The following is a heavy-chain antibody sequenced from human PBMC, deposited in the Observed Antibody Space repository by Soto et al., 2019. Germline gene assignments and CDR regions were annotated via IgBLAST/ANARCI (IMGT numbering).Heavy chain of an antibody. CDR1: GFTFNTYG. CDR2: VSGSGGGT. V-gene: IGHV3-23*01. D-gene: IGHD3-3*01. J-gene: IGHJ4*02. CDR3: ARDQLDRLKPRETRYFDY. Sequence: PGGSLRLSCAASGFTFNTYGMTWVRQAPGKGLEWVSTVSGSGGGTYYADSVKGRFTISRVNSKNTMYLQMNSLRADDTAVYYCARDQLDRLKPRETRYFDYWGQGTLVTVSS.